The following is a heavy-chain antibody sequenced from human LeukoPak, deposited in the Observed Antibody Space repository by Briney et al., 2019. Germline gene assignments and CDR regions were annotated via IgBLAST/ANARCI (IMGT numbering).Heavy chain of an antibody. J-gene: IGHJ5*02. Sequence: PSETLSLTCTVSGGSISSYYWSWIRQPPGKGLEWIGYIYYSGSTNYNPSLKSRVTISVDTSKNQFSLKLSSVTAADTAVYYCARMDEDGDWFDPWGQGTLVTVSS. V-gene: IGHV4-59*01. CDR1: GGSISSYY. CDR3: ARMDEDGDWFDP. CDR2: IYYSGST. D-gene: IGHD2-2*03.